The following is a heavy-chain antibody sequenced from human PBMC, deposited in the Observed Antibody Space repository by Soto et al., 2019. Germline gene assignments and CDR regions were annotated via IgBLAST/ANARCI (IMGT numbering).Heavy chain of an antibody. CDR1: GGSISSYY. V-gene: IGHV4-59*01. J-gene: IGHJ4*02. CDR2: IYYSGST. D-gene: IGHD3-9*01. CDR3: ARMRKILTGSPGHYDY. Sequence: SETLSLTCTVSGGSISSYYWSWIRQPPGKGLEWIGYIYYSGSTNYNPSLKSRVTISVDTSKDQFSLKLSSVTAADTAVYYCARMRKILTGSPGHYDYWGQGTLVTVSS.